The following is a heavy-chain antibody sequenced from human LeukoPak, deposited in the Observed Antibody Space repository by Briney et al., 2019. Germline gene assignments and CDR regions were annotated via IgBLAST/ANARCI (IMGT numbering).Heavy chain of an antibody. V-gene: IGHV3-23*01. Sequence: GGSLRLSCAASGFTFSSYAMSWVRQAPGKWLEWVSAISGSGGSTYYADSVKGRFTISRDNSKNTLYLQMNSLRAEDTAVYYCAKAHGSGSYPYWGQGTLVTVSS. J-gene: IGHJ4*02. CDR2: ISGSGGST. D-gene: IGHD3-10*01. CDR1: GFTFSSYA. CDR3: AKAHGSGSYPY.